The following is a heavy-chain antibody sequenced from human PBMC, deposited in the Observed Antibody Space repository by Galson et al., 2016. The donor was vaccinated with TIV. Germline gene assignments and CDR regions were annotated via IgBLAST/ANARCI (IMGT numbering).Heavy chain of an antibody. J-gene: IGHJ5*02. D-gene: IGHD2-2*01. Sequence: SVKVSCKASGYTFSSFGISWVRQAPGQGLEWMGWISAYTGNTNYVQKFQGRVTMTTDTSTATAHMELRSLGSDDTAVYYCARNVEQGVVVLPSAITNWFDPWGQGTLVTVSS. CDR1: GYTFSSFG. CDR3: ARNVEQGVVVLPSAITNWFDP. V-gene: IGHV1-18*01. CDR2: ISAYTGNT.